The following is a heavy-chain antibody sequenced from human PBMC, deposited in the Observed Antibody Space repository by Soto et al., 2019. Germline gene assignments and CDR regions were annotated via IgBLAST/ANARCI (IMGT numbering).Heavy chain of an antibody. CDR2: IFPSDSDT. CDR1: GYRFTSYW. V-gene: IGHV5-51*01. D-gene: IGHD3-22*01. Sequence: GESLKISCRTSGYRFTSYWIALVRQMPGKGLEWMGIIFPSDSDTRYSPSFQGQVTISADRSTSTVFLQWASLKASDTAVYFCARKDKSGYFNWFDPWGQGTLVTVSS. J-gene: IGHJ5*02. CDR3: ARKDKSGYFNWFDP.